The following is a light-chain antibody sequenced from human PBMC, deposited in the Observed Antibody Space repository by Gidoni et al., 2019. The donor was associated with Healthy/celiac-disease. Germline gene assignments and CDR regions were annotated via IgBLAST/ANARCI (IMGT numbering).Light chain of an antibody. Sequence: DIQMSQSPSSLSASVGDRVTITCRASQSISSYLNWYQKKTGKAPKLLIYAASSVQSGVPSRFSGSGSVTDFTLTISSLQPEDFATYYCQQSYSTPLTFGGGTKVEIK. V-gene: IGKV1-39*01. CDR1: QSISSY. J-gene: IGKJ4*01. CDR2: AAS. CDR3: QQSYSTPLT.